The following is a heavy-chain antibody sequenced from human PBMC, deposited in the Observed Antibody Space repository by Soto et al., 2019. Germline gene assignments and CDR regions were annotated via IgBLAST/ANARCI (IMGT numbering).Heavy chain of an antibody. D-gene: IGHD6-6*01. Sequence: AXXKVSCKGSGYTFTSYGISWLRQDPGQGLEWMGWISAYNGNTNYAQKLQGRVTMTTDTSTSTAYMELRSLRSDDKAVYYCARAGFVFLRSISSWFDPWGQGTLVTVSS. CDR2: ISAYNGNT. CDR3: ARAGFVFLRSISSWFDP. J-gene: IGHJ5*02. V-gene: IGHV1-18*01. CDR1: GYTFTSYG.